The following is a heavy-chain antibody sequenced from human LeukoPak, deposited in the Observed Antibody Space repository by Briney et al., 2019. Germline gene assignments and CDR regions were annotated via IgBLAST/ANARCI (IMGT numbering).Heavy chain of an antibody. CDR3: ARAPLLWFGELFYYYMDV. J-gene: IGHJ6*03. V-gene: IGHV1-69*05. D-gene: IGHD3-10*01. Sequence: ASVKVSCKASGGTFSSYAISRVRQAPGQGLEWMGGIIPIFGTANYAQKFQGRVTITTDESTSTAYMELSSLRSEDTAVYYCARAPLLWFGELFYYYMDVWGKGTTVTVSS. CDR1: GGTFSSYA. CDR2: IIPIFGTA.